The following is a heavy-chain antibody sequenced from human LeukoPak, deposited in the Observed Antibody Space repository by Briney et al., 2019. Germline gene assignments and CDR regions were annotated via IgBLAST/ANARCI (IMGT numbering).Heavy chain of an antibody. V-gene: IGHV1-2*06. CDR3: ARDPSRGYCSSTSCWRGSYYYYYKDV. D-gene: IGHD2-2*01. Sequence: ASVKVSCKASGYTFTGYYMHWVRQAPGQGLEWMGRINTNSGSTNYADKFQGRVTITRDKSISTAYLEMSRLRADDTAVYYCARDPSRGYCSSTSCWRGSYYYYYKDVWGKGTTVTVSS. CDR1: GYTFTGYY. J-gene: IGHJ6*03. CDR2: INTNSGST.